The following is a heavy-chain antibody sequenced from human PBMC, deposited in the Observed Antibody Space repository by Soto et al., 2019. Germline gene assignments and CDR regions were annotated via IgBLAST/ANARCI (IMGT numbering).Heavy chain of an antibody. J-gene: IGHJ4*02. Sequence: GASVKVSCKPSGYTFTGYYIHWLRQAPGQGLEWLGWLNPNSGNTGYAQKFQGRVTMTRNTSISTAYMELSSLRSEDTAVYYCARDHYYDSSGYYPNFDYWGQGTLVTVSS. D-gene: IGHD3-22*01. CDR2: LNPNSGNT. V-gene: IGHV1-8*02. CDR3: ARDHYYDSSGYYPNFDY. CDR1: GYTFTGYY.